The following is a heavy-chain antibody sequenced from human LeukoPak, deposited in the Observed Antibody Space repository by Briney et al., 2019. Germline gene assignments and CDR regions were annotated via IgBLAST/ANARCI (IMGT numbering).Heavy chain of an antibody. Sequence: ASVTVSCKASGYIFTNYYMHCVRQAPGQGLEWMGIINLTVGSTTYAQKFQGRVTTTRDTSTSTVYMELSSLRSEDTAVYYCARDLDASSWYLGYWRQGTLVTVPS. CDR2: INLTVGST. J-gene: IGHJ4*02. CDR1: GYIFTNYY. D-gene: IGHD6-13*01. CDR3: ARDLDASSWYLGY. V-gene: IGHV1-46*01.